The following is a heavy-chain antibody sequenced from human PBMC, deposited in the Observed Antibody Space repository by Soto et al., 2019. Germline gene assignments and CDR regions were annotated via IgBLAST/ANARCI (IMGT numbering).Heavy chain of an antibody. CDR2: ITTYNGNT. Sequence: ASVKVSCKASGYSFTSYGISWVRQAPGQGLDWMGWITTYNGNTKYAQDLQGRVTMTTDTSTSTAHMELRSLRSDDTAVYYCARFSGGVYNTYYFYYGMDVWGQGTTVTVSS. D-gene: IGHD2-15*01. J-gene: IGHJ6*02. CDR1: GYSFTSYG. CDR3: ARFSGGVYNTYYFYYGMDV. V-gene: IGHV1-18*04.